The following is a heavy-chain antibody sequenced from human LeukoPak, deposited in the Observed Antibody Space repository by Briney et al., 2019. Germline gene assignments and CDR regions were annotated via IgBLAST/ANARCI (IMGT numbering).Heavy chain of an antibody. V-gene: IGHV3-21*01. Sequence: GGSLRLSCAASGFTFSSYSMNWVRQAPGKGLEWVSSISSSSSYIYYADSVKGRFTISRDNAKNSLYMQMTSLRAEDTAVYYCARDHDYYDSSGYPIDWGQGTLVTVSS. CDR2: ISSSSSYI. CDR3: ARDHDYYDSSGYPID. D-gene: IGHD3-22*01. CDR1: GFTFSSYS. J-gene: IGHJ4*02.